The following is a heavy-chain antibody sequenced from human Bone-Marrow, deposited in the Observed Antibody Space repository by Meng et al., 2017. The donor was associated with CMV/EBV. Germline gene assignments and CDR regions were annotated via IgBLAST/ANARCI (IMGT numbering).Heavy chain of an antibody. CDR3: TGAVGSQRPLDY. CDR2: IYSGGSR. CDR1: GFTVFSKY. Sequence: GESLKISCAVSGFTVFSKYMNWVRRAPGKGLEWVSIIYSGGSRYYADSVKGRFTISRDNSRNTLYLQMNSLRAEDTAVYYCTGAVGSQRPLDYWGQGTLVTVSS. V-gene: IGHV3-53*01. D-gene: IGHD6-25*01. J-gene: IGHJ4*02.